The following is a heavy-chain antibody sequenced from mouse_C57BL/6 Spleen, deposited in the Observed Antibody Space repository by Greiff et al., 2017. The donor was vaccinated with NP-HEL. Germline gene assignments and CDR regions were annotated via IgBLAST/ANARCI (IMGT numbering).Heavy chain of an antibody. CDR2: IDPSDSET. D-gene: IGHD1-1*01. Sequence: VKLQQPGAELVRPGSSVKLSCKASGYTFTSYWMHWVKQRPIQGLEWIGNIDPSDSETHYNQKFKDKATLTVDKSSSTAYMQLSSLTSEDSAVYYCARGEFNGSSYGWFAYWGQGTLVTVSA. CDR1: GYTFTSYW. J-gene: IGHJ3*01. CDR3: ARGEFNGSSYGWFAY. V-gene: IGHV1-52*01.